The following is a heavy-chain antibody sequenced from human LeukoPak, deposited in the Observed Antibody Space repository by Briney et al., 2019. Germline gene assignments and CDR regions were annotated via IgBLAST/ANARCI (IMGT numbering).Heavy chain of an antibody. CDR1: GYTFTSYA. CDR2: ISTYNGNT. J-gene: IGHJ4*02. D-gene: IGHD6-13*01. CDR3: ARALTETMIASSWYVLRKGFDY. V-gene: IGHV1-18*01. Sequence: ASVKVSCKASGYTFTSYAISWVRQAPGQGLEWMGWISTYNGNTNYAQKFQGRVTMTRDTSISTAYMELSRLRSDDTAVYYCARALTETMIASSWYVLRKGFDYWGQGTLVTVSS.